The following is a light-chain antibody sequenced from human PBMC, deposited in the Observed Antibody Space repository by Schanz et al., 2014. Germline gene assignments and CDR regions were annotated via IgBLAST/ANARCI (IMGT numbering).Light chain of an antibody. CDR3: QQYDNYSGT. J-gene: IGKJ1*01. Sequence: DMQMTQSPSTLSASVGDRVTITCRASQSIRNWLAWYQQKPGKAPKLLIYDTSSLESGVPSRFSGSGSGTDFSLTISSLQPDDFATYYCQQYDNYSGTFGQGTKVEI. CDR2: DTS. V-gene: IGKV1-5*01. CDR1: QSIRNW.